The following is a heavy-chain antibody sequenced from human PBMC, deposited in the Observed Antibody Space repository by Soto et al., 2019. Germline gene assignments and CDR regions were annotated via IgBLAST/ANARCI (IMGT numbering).Heavy chain of an antibody. Sequence: SETLSLTCTVSGGSISSSRYYWGWIRQPPGKGLEWIGNIYFSGGTYYNPSLKSRVTISAGTSRNQFFLKVNSVTAADTAVYYCARAGDYPLCYYYYYMDVWGKGTTVTVSS. D-gene: IGHD4-17*01. V-gene: IGHV4-39*01. CDR3: ARAGDYPLCYYYYYMDV. CDR1: GGSISSSRYY. CDR2: IYFSGGT. J-gene: IGHJ6*03.